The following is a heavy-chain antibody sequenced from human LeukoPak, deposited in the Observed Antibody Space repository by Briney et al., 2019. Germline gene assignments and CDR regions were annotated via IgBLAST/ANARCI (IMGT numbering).Heavy chain of an antibody. CDR1: GGSFSSGGYY. D-gene: IGHD6-19*01. J-gene: IGHJ3*02. CDR2: IYHSGST. V-gene: IGHV4-30-2*01. CDR3: ARESDSSGWQKGDAFDI. Sequence: SETLSLTCTVSGGSFSSGGYYWSWIRQPPGKGLEWIGYIYHSGSTYYNPSLKSRVTMSVDTSKNQFSLKLSSVTAADTAVYYCARESDSSGWQKGDAFDIWGQGTMVTVSS.